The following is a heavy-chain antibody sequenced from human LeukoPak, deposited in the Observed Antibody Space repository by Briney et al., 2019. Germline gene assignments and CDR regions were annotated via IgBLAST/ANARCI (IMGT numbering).Heavy chain of an antibody. CDR3: ARGSSMGYYDSSGYYTPFDY. Sequence: ASVKVSCKASGYTFTSYGISWVRPAPGQGLEWMGWISAYNGNTNYAQKLQGRVTMTTDTSTSTAYMELRSLRSDDTAVYYCARGSSMGYYDSSGYYTPFDYWGQGTLVTVSS. CDR1: GYTFTSYG. D-gene: IGHD3-22*01. J-gene: IGHJ4*02. V-gene: IGHV1-18*01. CDR2: ISAYNGNT.